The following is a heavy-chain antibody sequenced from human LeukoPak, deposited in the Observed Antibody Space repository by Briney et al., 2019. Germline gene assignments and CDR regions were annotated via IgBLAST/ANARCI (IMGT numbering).Heavy chain of an antibody. V-gene: IGHV5-10-1*01. J-gene: IGHJ4*02. CDR1: GCHLTRYW. D-gene: IGHD5-12*01. CDR3: ARHEGGYAASDY. Sequence: GGSLEISFQGPGCHLTRYWITWGPQISGKGPGLAGKIDPSDSYTHYSPSFQGHVTISADKSINTAYLQWSSLKAKDTTMYYCARHEGGYAASDYWGQGTLVTVSS. CDR2: IDPSDSYT.